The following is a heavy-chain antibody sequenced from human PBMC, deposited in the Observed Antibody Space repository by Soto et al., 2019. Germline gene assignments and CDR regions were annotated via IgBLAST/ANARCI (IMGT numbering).Heavy chain of an antibody. CDR3: VKGGTSVSGAGLDY. CDR2: IRNNGIST. D-gene: IGHD2-15*01. V-gene: IGHV3-64D*06. CDR1: GFTFSRYS. Sequence: GFLRLSCSASGFTFSRYSMPWVRQAPWKGLEFVSVIRNNGISTYYSDSLKGRFTISRDNSNNTRSLQMRSLRPEETAVFYCVKGGTSVSGAGLDYWGLGTLVTVSS. J-gene: IGHJ4*02.